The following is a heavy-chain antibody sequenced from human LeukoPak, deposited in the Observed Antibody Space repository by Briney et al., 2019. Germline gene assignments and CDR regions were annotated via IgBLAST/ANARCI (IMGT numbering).Heavy chain of an antibody. J-gene: IGHJ4*02. CDR1: GFTFSKFG. Sequence: GGSLRLSCAASGFTFSKFGMGWVRQAPGKGLEWVSGITDSGGSTYYAAAVKGRFTISRDNPKNTLYLQLNSLRAEDTALYYCASASPAADYWGQGTLVTVSS. V-gene: IGHV3-23*01. CDR2: ITDSGGST. D-gene: IGHD2-15*01. CDR3: ASASPAADY.